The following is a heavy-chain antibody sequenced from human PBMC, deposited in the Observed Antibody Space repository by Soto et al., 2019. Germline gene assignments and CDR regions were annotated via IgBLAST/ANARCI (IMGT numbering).Heavy chain of an antibody. Sequence: PGESLKISCKGSGYSFTSYWIGWVRQMPGKGLEWMGIIYPGDSDTRYSPSFQGQVTISADKSISTAYLQWSSLKASDTAMYYCARHRYGGNLNDAFDIWGQGTMVTVSS. D-gene: IGHD4-17*01. CDR2: IYPGDSDT. CDR3: ARHRYGGNLNDAFDI. CDR1: GYSFTSYW. V-gene: IGHV5-51*01. J-gene: IGHJ3*02.